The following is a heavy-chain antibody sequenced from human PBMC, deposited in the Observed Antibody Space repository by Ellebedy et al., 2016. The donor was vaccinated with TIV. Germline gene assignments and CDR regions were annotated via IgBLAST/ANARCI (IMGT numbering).Heavy chain of an antibody. D-gene: IGHD6-19*01. J-gene: IGHJ6*02. CDR3: ARGSGASKDYYGMDV. Sequence: ASVKVSCXASGYTFTGYYMHWVRQAPGQGLEWMGWINPNSGGTNYAQKFQGRVTMTRDTSISTAYMELSRLRFDDTAVYYCARGSGASKDYYGMDVWGQGTTVTVSS. CDR2: INPNSGGT. V-gene: IGHV1-2*02. CDR1: GYTFTGYY.